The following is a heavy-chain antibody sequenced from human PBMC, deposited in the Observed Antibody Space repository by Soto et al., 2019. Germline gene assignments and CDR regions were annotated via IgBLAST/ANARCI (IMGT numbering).Heavy chain of an antibody. CDR2: INPSGGST. V-gene: IGHV1-46*01. D-gene: IGHD6-19*01. J-gene: IGHJ4*02. Sequence: QVQLVKSGAEVKKPGASVKVSCKASGYTFTSYYMHWVRQAPGQGLEWMGIINPSGGSTSYAQKFQARVTMTRDTSTSTVYMELSSLRSEDTAVYYCARDGRSCYSSGWYYFAYWGQGTLVTVSS. CDR3: ARDGRSCYSSGWYYFAY. CDR1: GYTFTSYY.